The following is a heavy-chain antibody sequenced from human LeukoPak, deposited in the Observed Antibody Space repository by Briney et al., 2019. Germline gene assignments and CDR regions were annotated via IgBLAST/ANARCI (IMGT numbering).Heavy chain of an antibody. Sequence: PSETLSLTCTVSGGSISGYYWSWIRQPPGKGLERVGYIYYSGSTNYNPSLKSRVTISVDTSKNQFSLKLNSVTAADTAVYYCAKALYSTSSSYYYGMDVWGQGTTVTVSS. CDR3: AKALYSTSSSYYYGMDV. CDR2: IYYSGST. V-gene: IGHV4-59*08. J-gene: IGHJ6*02. D-gene: IGHD6-13*01. CDR1: GGSISGYY.